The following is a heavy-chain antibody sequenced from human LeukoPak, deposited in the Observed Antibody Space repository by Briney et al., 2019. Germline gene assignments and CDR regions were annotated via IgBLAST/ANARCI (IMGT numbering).Heavy chain of an antibody. CDR2: ISYDGNNR. J-gene: IGHJ3*02. CDR1: GFTIGRYW. V-gene: IGHV3-30*18. CDR3: AKVKGEVIGAFDI. Sequence: GGSLRLSCAASGFTIGRYWMHWVRQAPGKGLEWVAVISYDGNNRYYADSVKGRFTISRYNSKNTLYLQMNSLRAEDTAVYYCAKVKGEVIGAFDIWGQGTMVTVSS. D-gene: IGHD3-16*01.